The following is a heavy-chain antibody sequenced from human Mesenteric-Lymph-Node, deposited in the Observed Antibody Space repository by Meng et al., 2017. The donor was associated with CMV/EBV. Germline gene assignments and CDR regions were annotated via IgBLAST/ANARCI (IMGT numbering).Heavy chain of an antibody. CDR3: ASPGCSSTNCREYFQH. D-gene: IGHD2-2*01. CDR2: INPSGGST. CDR1: GYTVTSYY. Sequence: SGYTVTSYYMYWVRQAPGQGLEWMGIINPSGGSTSYAKKFQGRVTLTRDTSTSTVYMEVSSLSSEDTAVYYCASPGCSSTNCREYFQHWGQGTLVTVSS. V-gene: IGHV1-46*01. J-gene: IGHJ1*01.